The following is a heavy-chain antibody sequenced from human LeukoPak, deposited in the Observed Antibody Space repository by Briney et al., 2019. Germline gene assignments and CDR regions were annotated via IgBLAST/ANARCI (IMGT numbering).Heavy chain of an antibody. V-gene: IGHV3-13*01. CDR3: ARGTRDRYGMDV. Sequence: GGSLRLSCAASGFTFSSYDMHWVRQATGKGLEWVSAIGTAGDTYYPGSVKGRFTISRENAKNSLYLQMNSLRAGDTAVYYCARGTRDRYGMDVWGQGTTVTVSS. D-gene: IGHD2-2*01. CDR1: GFTFSSYD. CDR2: IGTAGDT. J-gene: IGHJ6*02.